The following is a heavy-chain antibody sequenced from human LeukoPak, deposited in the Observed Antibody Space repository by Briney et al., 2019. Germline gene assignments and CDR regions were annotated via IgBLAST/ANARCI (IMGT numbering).Heavy chain of an antibody. J-gene: IGHJ4*02. D-gene: IGHD3-22*01. V-gene: IGHV1-18*01. CDR3: ARDPSYYYDSSGLDY. CDR2: ISAYNGNT. CDR1: GYTFTSYG. Sequence: ASVKVSCKASGYTFTSYGISWVRQAPGQGLEWMGWISAYNGNTNYAQKLQGRVTMTTDTSTSTACMELRSLRSDDTAVYYCARDPSYYYDSSGLDYWGQGTLVTVSS.